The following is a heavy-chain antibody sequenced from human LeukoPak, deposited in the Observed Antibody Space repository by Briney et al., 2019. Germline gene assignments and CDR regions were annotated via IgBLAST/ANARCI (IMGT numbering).Heavy chain of an antibody. J-gene: IGHJ4*02. V-gene: IGHV4-31*03. CDR1: GGSIRSGGDY. Sequence: SETLSLPCTVSGGSIRSGGDYWSWIRQHPGKGLEWIGYIYYSGSTYYNPSLKSRVTISVDTSKNQFSLKLSSVTAADTAVYYCARSAFIVVVTAPSYYFDYWGQGTLVTVSS. D-gene: IGHD2-21*02. CDR2: IYYSGST. CDR3: ARSAFIVVVTAPSYYFDY.